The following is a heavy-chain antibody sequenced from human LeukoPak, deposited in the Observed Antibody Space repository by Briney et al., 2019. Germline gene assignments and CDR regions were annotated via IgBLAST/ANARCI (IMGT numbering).Heavy chain of an antibody. J-gene: IGHJ5*02. CDR2: IGSNGGST. CDR1: GFIFSRSA. V-gene: IGHV3-64*01. D-gene: IGHD3-10*01. CDR3: ARDGTTMVRGVIIPSWFDP. Sequence: GGSLRLSCAASGFIFSRSAMHWGRHAPGTGLESVSAIGSNGGSTYYANSVKGTFTISRDNSKNTLYLQMGSLRAEDMAVYYCARDGTTMVRGVIIPSWFDPWGQGTLVTVSS.